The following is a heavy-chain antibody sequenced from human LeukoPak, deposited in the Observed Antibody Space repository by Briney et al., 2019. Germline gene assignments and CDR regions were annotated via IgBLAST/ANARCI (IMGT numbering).Heavy chain of an antibody. CDR2: MNPRGGRT. V-gene: IGHV1-46*01. CDR3: AREQVDYYYGMDV. J-gene: IGHJ6*02. D-gene: IGHD1-26*01. Sequence: ASVTVSCTASGYTFTNYHLHWVRQAPGQGPEWMGVMNPRGGRTTYAQTFQGRVTMTRDTSTSTVYMELSSLRSEDTAVYYCAREQVDYYYGMDVWGQGTTVTVSS. CDR1: GYTFTNYH.